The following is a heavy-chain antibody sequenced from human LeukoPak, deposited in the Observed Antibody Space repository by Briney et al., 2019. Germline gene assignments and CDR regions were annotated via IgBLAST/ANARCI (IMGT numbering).Heavy chain of an antibody. CDR1: GGSISSGDYY. Sequence: SQTLSLTCTVSGGSISSGDYYWNWIRQPPGKGLEWIGYIYYSGSTYYNPSLKSRVTISVDTSKNQFSLKLSSVTTADTAVYYCARVEYQLLYSFYFDYWGQGTLVTVSS. V-gene: IGHV4-30-4*08. CDR2: IYYSGST. CDR3: ARVEYQLLYSFYFDY. J-gene: IGHJ4*02. D-gene: IGHD2-2*02.